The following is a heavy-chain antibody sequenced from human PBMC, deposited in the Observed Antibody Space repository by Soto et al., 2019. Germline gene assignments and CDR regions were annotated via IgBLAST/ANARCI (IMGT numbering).Heavy chain of an antibody. CDR1: GGSVSSGVFS. J-gene: IGHJ6*02. CDR3: ARGHYYYAMDV. Sequence: SETLSPTCAVSGGSVSSGVFSWNWIRQPPGQGLEWIGYISHGGSPHYTPSLRSRVSISVDRSTNVISLNLTSMTPADTAVYFCARGHYYYAMDVWGQGTTVTVSS. CDR2: ISHGGSP. V-gene: IGHV4-30-2*01.